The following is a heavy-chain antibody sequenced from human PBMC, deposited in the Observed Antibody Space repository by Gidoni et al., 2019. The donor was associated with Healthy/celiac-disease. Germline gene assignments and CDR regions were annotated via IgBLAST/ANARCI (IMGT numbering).Heavy chain of an antibody. J-gene: IGHJ6*02. CDR1: GFTFSSSS. D-gene: IGHD3-3*01. Sequence: EVQLVESGGGLVQPGGSLRLSCAASGFTFSSSSMNWVREAPGKGLGWVSYISSSSSTIYYEDSVKGRFTISRDNAKNSLYLQMNSLRVEDTAVYYCGRDPHPLNYDFWSGYYTPYYYGMDVWGQGTTVTVSS. CDR2: ISSSSSTI. CDR3: GRDPHPLNYDFWSGYYTPYYYGMDV. V-gene: IGHV3-48*04.